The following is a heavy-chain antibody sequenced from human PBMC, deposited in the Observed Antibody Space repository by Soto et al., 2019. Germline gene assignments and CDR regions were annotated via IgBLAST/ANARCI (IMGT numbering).Heavy chain of an antibody. CDR2: IIPIFGTA. CDR1: GGTFSSYA. J-gene: IGHJ6*04. D-gene: IGHD5-18*01. CDR3: ARGRVGGDTAMVTAYYYGMDV. Sequence: GASVKVSCKASGGTFSSYAISWVRQAPGQGLEWMGGIIPIFGTANYAQKFQGRVTITADESTSTAYMELSSLRSEDTAVYYCARGRVGGDTAMVTAYYYGMDVWGKGTTVTVSS. V-gene: IGHV1-69*13.